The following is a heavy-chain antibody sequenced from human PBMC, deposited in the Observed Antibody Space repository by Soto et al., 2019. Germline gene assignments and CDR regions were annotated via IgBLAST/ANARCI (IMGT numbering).Heavy chain of an antibody. V-gene: IGHV1-18*01. D-gene: IGHD2-8*01. CDR2: ISHYNGNT. Sequence: QVQLVQSGGEVKKPGASVKVSCKASGYTFSNFGLSWVRQAPGQGLELMGWISHYNGNTNYAQKLQGRLTMTTDTSDGPAHMAVRSRRVYETAEYYCARDRLGVSGAGGGFDSWGQGTLGVVSS. J-gene: IGHJ4*02. CDR3: ARDRLGVSGAGGGFDS. CDR1: GYTFSNFG.